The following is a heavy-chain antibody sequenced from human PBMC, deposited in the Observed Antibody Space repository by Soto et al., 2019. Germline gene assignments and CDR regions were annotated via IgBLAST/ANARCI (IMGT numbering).Heavy chain of an antibody. CDR3: EHRVDYRCSWNTGYFDY. CDR1: GFSLSTTGVA. V-gene: IGHV2-5*02. CDR2: IYWDDDK. J-gene: IGHJ4*02. Sequence: QITLKESGPTLVKPTQTLTLTCSFSGFSLSTTGVAVGWIRQPPGKALQCLVLIYWDDDKRYSPSLKSRLTSTSDIPKNQVVITITEMDPVDTARYYCEHRVDYRCSWNTGYFDYWVQRTLVTVSS. D-gene: IGHD4-4*01.